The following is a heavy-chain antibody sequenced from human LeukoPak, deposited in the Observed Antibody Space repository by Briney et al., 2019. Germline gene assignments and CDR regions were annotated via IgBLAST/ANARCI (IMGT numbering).Heavy chain of an antibody. CDR3: ASSVVTGGFDY. Sequence: PGGSLRLSCAASGFAVSSNYMSWVRQAPGKGLEWVSVIYSGGSTYYADSVKGRFTISRDNSKNTLYLQMNSLRAEDTAVYYCASSVVTGGFDYWGQGTLVTVSS. CDR1: GFAVSSNY. V-gene: IGHV3-53*01. CDR2: IYSGGST. J-gene: IGHJ4*02. D-gene: IGHD4-23*01.